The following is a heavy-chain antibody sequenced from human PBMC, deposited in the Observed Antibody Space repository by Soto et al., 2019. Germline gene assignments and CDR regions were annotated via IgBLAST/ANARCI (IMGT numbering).Heavy chain of an antibody. CDR3: ARRKHGDSSGWGEFDY. CDR2: IYYSGTT. J-gene: IGHJ4*02. Sequence: QLQLQESGPGLVKPSETLSLTCTVSNGSISSSNYHWGWIRQAPGKGLECIGSIYYSGTTYYNPSLKSRVTISVETSKNQFSLKLSSVTAAGTAVYYYARRKHGDSSGWGEFDYWGQGTLVTVSS. CDR1: NGSISSSNYH. D-gene: IGHD6-19*01. V-gene: IGHV4-39*01.